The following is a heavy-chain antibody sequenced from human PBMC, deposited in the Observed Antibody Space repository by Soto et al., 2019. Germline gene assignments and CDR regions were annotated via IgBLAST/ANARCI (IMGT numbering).Heavy chain of an antibody. CDR1: GLNFEKCS. D-gene: IGHD2-15*01. J-gene: IGHJ4*02. V-gene: IGHV3-21*04. CDR2: ISPASTYI. CDR3: AADTGDIEVVPATT. Sequence: GGSLRLSCAASGLNFEKCSMNWVRQPPGKGPEWLASISPASTYIRYADSVKGRFTISRDNARNSLSLQMMSLRGDDTAMYYCAADTGDIEVVPATTWGQGTLVTVSS.